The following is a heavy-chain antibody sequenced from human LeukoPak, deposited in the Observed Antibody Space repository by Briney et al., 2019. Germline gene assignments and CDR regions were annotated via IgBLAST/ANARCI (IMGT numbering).Heavy chain of an antibody. V-gene: IGHV1-8*03. CDR3: ARGPGCISTSCPYYFDY. D-gene: IGHD2-2*01. J-gene: IGHJ4*02. Sequence: ASVKVSCKASGYTFTSHDINWARQATGQGLEWMGWMNPNSGNIGYAQKLQGRVTITRNTSISTAYMELSSLRSEDTAVYYCARGPGCISTSCPYYFDYWGQGTLVTVSS. CDR2: MNPNSGNI. CDR1: GYTFTSHD.